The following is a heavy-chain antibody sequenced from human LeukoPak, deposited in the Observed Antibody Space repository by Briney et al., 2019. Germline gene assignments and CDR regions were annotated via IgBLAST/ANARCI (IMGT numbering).Heavy chain of an antibody. CDR3: ARLDYYDSSGYYYFYY. D-gene: IGHD3-22*01. Sequence: VESLKISCKGSRYSFTRYWICWGRQMPGKSLEWRAIIYPGDSDTRYSPSFQGQVTISADKSISTAYLQGSSLKASDTAMYYCARLDYYDSSGYYYFYYWGQGTLVSVSS. J-gene: IGHJ4*02. V-gene: IGHV5-51*01. CDR1: RYSFTRYW. CDR2: IYPGDSDT.